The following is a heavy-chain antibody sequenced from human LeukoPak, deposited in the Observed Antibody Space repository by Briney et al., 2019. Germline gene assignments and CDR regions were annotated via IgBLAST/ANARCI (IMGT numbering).Heavy chain of an antibody. CDR2: ISSSGTTF. J-gene: IGHJ6*02. CDR3: AKGSGYGMDV. D-gene: IGHD1-14*01. CDR1: GFTFSDYY. V-gene: IGHV3-11*01. Sequence: PGGSLRLSCAASGFTFSDYYMSWIRQAPGKGLEWISYISSSGTTFYYADSVKGRFTISRDNAKNSLYLQMDSLRAEDTAVYYCAKGSGYGMDVWGQGTMVTVSS.